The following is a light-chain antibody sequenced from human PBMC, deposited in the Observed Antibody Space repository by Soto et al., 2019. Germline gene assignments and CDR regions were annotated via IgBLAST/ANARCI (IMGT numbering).Light chain of an antibody. CDR3: EQYNSWYT. Sequence: EVVMTQSPATLSVSPVERATLSCRARRSVSTNLAWYQQKPGQAPRVLIYGASTRATAVPARFSGSGSGTEFTLTISSLQPEDFAVYYCEQYNSWYTFGHGTKLEIK. CDR2: GAS. V-gene: IGKV3-15*01. CDR1: RSVSTN. J-gene: IGKJ2*01.